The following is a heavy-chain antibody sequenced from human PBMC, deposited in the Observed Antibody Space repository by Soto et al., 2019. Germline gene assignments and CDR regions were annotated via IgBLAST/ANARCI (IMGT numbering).Heavy chain of an antibody. D-gene: IGHD3-22*01. CDR2: VYPGDSDI. V-gene: IGHV5-51*01. Sequence: GESVKISCKGSGYRFTSHGIAWVRQMAGKGLEWMGIVYPGDSDIRYSPSFQGQVTISADKSINTAYLQWSSLKASDTAIYYCARREYYDSSGSANWFDPWGQGTLVTVSS. CDR3: ARREYYDSSGSANWFDP. CDR1: GYRFTSHG. J-gene: IGHJ5*02.